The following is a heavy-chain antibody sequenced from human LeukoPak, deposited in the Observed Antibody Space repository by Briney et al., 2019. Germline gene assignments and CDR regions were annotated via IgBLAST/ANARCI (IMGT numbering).Heavy chain of an antibody. V-gene: IGHV1-69*13. CDR3: ARVSWVVVAATANYFDY. Sequence: EASVKVSCKASGYTFTSYAISWVRQAPGQGLEWMGGIIPIFGTANYAQKFQGRVTITADESTSTAYMELSSLRSEDTAVYYCARVSWVVVAATANYFDYWGQGTLVTVSS. D-gene: IGHD2-15*01. CDR2: IIPIFGTA. CDR1: GYTFTSYA. J-gene: IGHJ4*02.